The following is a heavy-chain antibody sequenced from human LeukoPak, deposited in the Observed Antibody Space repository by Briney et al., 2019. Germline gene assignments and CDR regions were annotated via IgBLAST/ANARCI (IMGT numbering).Heavy chain of an antibody. Sequence: GGSLRLSCAASGFTFSSYSMNWVRQAPGKGLEWVSSISSSSSYIYYADSVKGRFTISRDNAKNSLYLQMNSLRAEDTAVYYCAGVSFAGGYYFDYWGQGTLVTVSS. V-gene: IGHV3-21*01. CDR1: GFTFSSYS. J-gene: IGHJ4*02. CDR3: AGVSFAGGYYFDY. D-gene: IGHD1-1*01. CDR2: ISSSSSYI.